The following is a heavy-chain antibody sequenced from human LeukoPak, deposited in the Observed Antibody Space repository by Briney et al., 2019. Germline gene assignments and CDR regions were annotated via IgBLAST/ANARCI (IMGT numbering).Heavy chain of an antibody. Sequence: ASVKVSCKASGYTFSSYGIIWVRQAPGQGLEWMGWVSALNVNTDYAPKLQGRVTMTTDTSTTTAYMEMRSLTSDDTAVYYCARRGGSYSHSDFWGQGTLVTVSS. CDR1: GYTFSSYG. CDR3: ARRGGSYSHSDF. CDR2: VSALNVNT. V-gene: IGHV1-18*01. D-gene: IGHD1-26*01. J-gene: IGHJ4*02.